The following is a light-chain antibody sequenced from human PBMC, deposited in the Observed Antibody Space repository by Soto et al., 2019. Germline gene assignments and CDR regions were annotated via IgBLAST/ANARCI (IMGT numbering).Light chain of an antibody. V-gene: IGLV2-8*01. Sequence: QSVLTQPPSASGSPGQSVTISCTGTSSDVGGYNYVSWYKQHTGKAPNLLIYELSKRPSGVPDRFSGSKSGNTASLTVSGLQAEVEAEYYCSSYAGCNTLYVFGTGTKVTVL. J-gene: IGLJ1*01. CDR2: ELS. CDR1: SSDVGGYNY. CDR3: SSYAGCNTLYV.